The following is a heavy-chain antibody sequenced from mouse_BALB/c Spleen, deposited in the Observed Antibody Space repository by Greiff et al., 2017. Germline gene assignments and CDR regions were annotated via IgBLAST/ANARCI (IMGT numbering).Heavy chain of an antibody. CDR1: GFSLTSYG. Sequence: QVQLKESGPGLVAPSQSLSITCTVSGFSLTSYGVHWVRQPPGKGLEWLGVIWAGGSTNYNSALMSRLSISKDNSKSQVFLKMNSLQTDDTAMYYCARDRQLGRDYYAMDYWGQGTSVTVSS. D-gene: IGHD4-1*02. V-gene: IGHV2-9*02. CDR3: ARDRQLGRDYYAMDY. CDR2: IWAGGST. J-gene: IGHJ4*01.